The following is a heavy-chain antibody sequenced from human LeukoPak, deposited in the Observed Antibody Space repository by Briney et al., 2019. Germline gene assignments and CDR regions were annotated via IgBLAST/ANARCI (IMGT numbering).Heavy chain of an antibody. CDR2: IWYDGSNK. CDR3: ARGRNVNIRPPASGVMDV. CDR1: GFTFSSYG. D-gene: IGHD3-16*01. J-gene: IGHJ6*02. Sequence: GGSLRLSCAASGFTFSSYGMHWVRQAPGKGLEWVAVIWYDGSNKYYADSVKGRFTISRDNSKNTLYLQMNSLRAEDTAVYYCARGRNVNIRPPASGVMDVWGQGTTVTVSS. V-gene: IGHV3-33*01.